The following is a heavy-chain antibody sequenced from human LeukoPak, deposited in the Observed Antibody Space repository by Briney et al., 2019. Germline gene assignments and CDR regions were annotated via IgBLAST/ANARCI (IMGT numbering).Heavy chain of an antibody. Sequence: ASVKVSCKASGYTFTGYYMHWVRQAPGQGLEWMGWINPNSGGTNYAQKFQGRVTMTRGTSISTAYMELSRLRSDDTAVYYCARGTWFGEHWFDPWGQGTLVTVSS. CDR1: GYTFTGYY. J-gene: IGHJ5*02. CDR2: INPNSGGT. CDR3: ARGTWFGEHWFDP. V-gene: IGHV1-2*02. D-gene: IGHD3-10*01.